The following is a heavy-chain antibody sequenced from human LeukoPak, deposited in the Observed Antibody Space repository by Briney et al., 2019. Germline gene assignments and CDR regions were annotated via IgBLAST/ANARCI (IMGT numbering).Heavy chain of an antibody. J-gene: IGHJ4*02. D-gene: IGHD6-19*01. CDR1: GFSFSNYG. CDR2: ISYDGSNK. V-gene: IGHV3-30*18. Sequence: GRSLRLSCAASGFSFSNYGMHWVRQAPGKGLEWVAVISYDGSNKYYAESLKGRFTISRDNSKNTLFLQMNSLRAEDTAVYYCAKDRSSSGWYYFDYWGQGTLVTVSS. CDR3: AKDRSSSGWYYFDY.